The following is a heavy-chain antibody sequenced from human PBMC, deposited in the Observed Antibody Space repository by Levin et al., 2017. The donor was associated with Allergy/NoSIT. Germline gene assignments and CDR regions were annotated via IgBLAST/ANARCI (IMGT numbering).Heavy chain of an antibody. J-gene: IGHJ3*02. D-gene: IGHD3-9*01. CDR1: GFSLSTSGMR. Sequence: QTLSLTCTFSGFSLSTSGMRVSWIRQPPGKALEWLARIDWDDDKFYSTSLKTRLTISKDTSKNQVVLTMTNMDPVDTATYYCARTLQYYDILTGYYNDAFDIWGQGTMVTVSS. CDR3: ARTLQYYDILTGYYNDAFDI. CDR2: IDWDDDK. V-gene: IGHV2-70*04.